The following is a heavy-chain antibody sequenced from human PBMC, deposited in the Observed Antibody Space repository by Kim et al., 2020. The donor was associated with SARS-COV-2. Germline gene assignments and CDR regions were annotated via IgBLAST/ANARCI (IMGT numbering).Heavy chain of an antibody. V-gene: IGHV3-53*01. J-gene: IGHJ4*02. Sequence: GGSLRLSCAASGFTVSSNYMSWVRQAPGKGLEWVSVIYSGGSTYYADSVKGRFTISRDNAKNTLDLQMNSLRAGDTAVYYCAGAMTVAELYFEHWGEGTRVSVPS. CDR3: AGAMTVAELYFEH. D-gene: IGHD6-19*01. CDR1: GFTVSSNY. CDR2: IYSGGST.